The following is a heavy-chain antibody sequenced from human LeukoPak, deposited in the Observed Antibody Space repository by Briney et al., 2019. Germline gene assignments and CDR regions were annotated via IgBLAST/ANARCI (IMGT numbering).Heavy chain of an antibody. CDR1: GYPFTSYA. CDR2: ISTNTGIP. Sequence: ASVKVSCKASGYPFTSYAMNWVRQSPGQGLEWMGWISTNTGIPTYAQGFTGRFVFSLDTSVSTAYLQISSLQAEDTAVNYCASGTTVTSFDYWGQGTLVTVSS. J-gene: IGHJ4*02. V-gene: IGHV7-4-1*02. CDR3: ASGTTVTSFDY. D-gene: IGHD4-17*01.